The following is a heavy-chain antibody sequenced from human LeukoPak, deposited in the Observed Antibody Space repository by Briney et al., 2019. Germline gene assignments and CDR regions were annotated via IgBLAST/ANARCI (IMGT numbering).Heavy chain of an antibody. CDR3: ARGLSHDFWTYYYYYYMDV. D-gene: IGHD3-3*01. CDR2: IDHSGVT. CDR1: GGSFSGYY. Sequence: ASETLSLTCAVYGGSFSGYYWTWIRQSPAKGLEWIGEIDHSGVTSYGPSLKSRVTISLDTSNNQFSLKLNSVTAADTAVYYCARGLSHDFWTYYYYYYMDVWGKGTTVTVSS. V-gene: IGHV4-34*01. J-gene: IGHJ6*03.